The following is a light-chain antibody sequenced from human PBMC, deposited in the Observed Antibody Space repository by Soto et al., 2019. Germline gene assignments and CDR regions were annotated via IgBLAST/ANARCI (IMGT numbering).Light chain of an antibody. CDR1: QSVSSN. CDR2: GAS. CDR3: QQYNNWPRT. Sequence: EIVMTQSPATLSVSPGERATLSCRASQSVSSNLAWYQQKPGQAPRLLIYGASTRATGIPARCSGSGSGTQFTLTISSLQSADFSVYYCQQYNNWPRTFGQGTKVEIK. V-gene: IGKV3-15*01. J-gene: IGKJ1*01.